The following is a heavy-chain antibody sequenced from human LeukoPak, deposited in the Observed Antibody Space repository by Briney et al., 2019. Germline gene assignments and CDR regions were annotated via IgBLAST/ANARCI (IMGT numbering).Heavy chain of an antibody. V-gene: IGHV3-48*02. CDR3: ARAVNTHTYGYHY. CDR1: GFTFSSYN. D-gene: IGHD5-18*01. Sequence: GGSLRLSWAASGFTFSSYNMNWVRQAPGKGLEWVSYISSSTTIYYADSVKGRFTISRDNAKNTLYPQMNSLRDEDTAMYYCARAVNTHTYGYHYWGQGTLVTVSS. CDR2: ISSSTTI. J-gene: IGHJ4*02.